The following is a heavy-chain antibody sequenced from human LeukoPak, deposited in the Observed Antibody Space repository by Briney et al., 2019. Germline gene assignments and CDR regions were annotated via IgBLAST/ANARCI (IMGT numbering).Heavy chain of an antibody. CDR3: TRDLYDFGSGYLLDY. Sequence: GGSLRLSCTASGFTFGDYAMSWVRQAPGKGLEWVGFIRSKAYGGTTEYAASVKGRFTISRDDSKSIAYLQMNSLKTEDTAVYYCTRDLYDFGSGYLLDYWGQGTLVTVSS. J-gene: IGHJ4*02. CDR2: IRSKAYGGTT. CDR1: GFTFGDYA. V-gene: IGHV3-49*04. D-gene: IGHD3-3*01.